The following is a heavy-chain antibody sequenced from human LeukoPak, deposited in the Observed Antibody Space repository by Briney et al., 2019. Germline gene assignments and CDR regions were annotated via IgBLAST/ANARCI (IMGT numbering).Heavy chain of an antibody. CDR3: ASDQFGEFVFDY. Sequence: GGSVSLLCAVWGLPYCSYWMMGLRQAPGKGVEGVDNIKQDGSEKYYVDSVKGRFTISRDNAKNSLYLQMNSLRAEDTAVYYCASDQFGEFVFDYWGQGTLVTVSS. V-gene: IGHV3-7*01. D-gene: IGHD3-10*01. J-gene: IGHJ4*02. CDR1: GLPYCSYW. CDR2: IKQDGSEK.